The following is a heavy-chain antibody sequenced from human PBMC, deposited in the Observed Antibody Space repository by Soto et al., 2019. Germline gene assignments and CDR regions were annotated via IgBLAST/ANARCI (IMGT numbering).Heavy chain of an antibody. J-gene: IGHJ4*02. CDR1: GFTFSNYL. Sequence: PGGSLRLSCAASGFTFSNYLMNWVRQAPGKGLEWVSGISGSGSNTYYADSVKGRSTISRDNSKNTLYLQMNSLTAADTAIYYCAKVPLSLKFYDYWGQGTQVTVSS. CDR3: AKVPLSLKFYDY. CDR2: ISGSGSNT. V-gene: IGHV3-23*01.